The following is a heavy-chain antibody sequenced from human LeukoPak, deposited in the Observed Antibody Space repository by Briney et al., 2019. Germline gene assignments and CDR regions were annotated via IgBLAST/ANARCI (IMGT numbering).Heavy chain of an antibody. V-gene: IGHV3-23*01. J-gene: IGHJ4*02. CDR1: GFTFSTYG. D-gene: IGHD1-7*01. Sequence: PGGTLRLSCAASGFTFSTYGMSWVRQAPGKGLEWVSAISGSGGSTYYADSVKGRFTISRDNSKNTLYLQMNSLRAEDRAVYYCAKDGKIRSWNYFQAKPVYWGQGTLVTVSS. CDR2: ISGSGGST. CDR3: AKDGKIRSWNYFQAKPVY.